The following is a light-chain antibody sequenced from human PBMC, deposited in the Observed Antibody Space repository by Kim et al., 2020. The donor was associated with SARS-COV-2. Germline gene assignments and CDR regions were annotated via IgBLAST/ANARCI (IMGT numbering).Light chain of an antibody. CDR3: NSRDSSGNHLV. J-gene: IGLJ2*01. Sequence: AFVKTVRITCQGDSLRSYDASWYQRKPGQAPVLVIYGKNNRPSGIPDRFSGSSSGNTASLTITGAQAEDEADYYCNSRDSSGNHLVFGGGTQLTVL. CDR1: SLRSYD. V-gene: IGLV3-19*01. CDR2: GKN.